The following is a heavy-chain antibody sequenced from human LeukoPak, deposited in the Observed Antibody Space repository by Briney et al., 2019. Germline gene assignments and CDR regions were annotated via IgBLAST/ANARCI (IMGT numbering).Heavy chain of an antibody. V-gene: IGHV3-33*01. CDR3: ARASKYYDILTGYFTV. Sequence: GGSLRLSCAASGFTFSSYGMHWVRQAPGKGLEWVAVIWYGGSNKYYADSVKGRFTISRDNSKNTLYLQMNSLRAEGTAVYYCARASKYYDILTGYFTVWGQGTLVTVSS. CDR1: GFTFSSYG. J-gene: IGHJ4*02. D-gene: IGHD3-9*01. CDR2: IWYGGSNK.